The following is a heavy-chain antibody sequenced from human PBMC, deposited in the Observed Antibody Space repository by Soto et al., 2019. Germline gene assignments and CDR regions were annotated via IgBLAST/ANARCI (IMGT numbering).Heavy chain of an antibody. D-gene: IGHD1-7*01. Sequence: VQLQQWGAGLLKLAETLSLTCADFGWSVTSGNYYWSWIRQPPGKGLEWNGEMSHSGGTHFNPCPKSRATLSVYTSKSPFSLKMRSVTAADTALSYCARVGRGTATTVVDAFYIWGPGPMVTVSS. CDR1: GWSVTSGNYY. V-gene: IGHV4-34*01. J-gene: IGHJ3*02. CDR3: ARVGRGTATTVVDAFYI. CDR2: MSHSGGT.